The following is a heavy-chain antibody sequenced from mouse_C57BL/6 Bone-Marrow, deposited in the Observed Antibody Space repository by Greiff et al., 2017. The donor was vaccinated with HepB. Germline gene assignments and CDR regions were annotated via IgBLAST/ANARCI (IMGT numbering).Heavy chain of an antibody. Sequence: QVQLKQPGAELVKPGASVKLSCKASGYTFTSYWMHWVKQRPGQGLEWIGMIHPNSGSTNYNEKFKSKATLTVDKSSSTAYMQLSSLTSEDSAVYYCARPLYSNYVGWFAYWGQGTLVTVSA. CDR3: ARPLYSNYVGWFAY. CDR1: GYTFTSYW. CDR2: IHPNSGST. J-gene: IGHJ3*01. V-gene: IGHV1-64*01. D-gene: IGHD2-5*01.